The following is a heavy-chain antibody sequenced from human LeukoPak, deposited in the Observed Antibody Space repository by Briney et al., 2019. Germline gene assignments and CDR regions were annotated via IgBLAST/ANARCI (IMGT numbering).Heavy chain of an antibody. CDR1: GLPLNNSW. Sequence: GGSLRLSCAVSGLPLNNSWMYWVRQAPGKGLEGVANIKSDGSGISYVDSVKGRFIISRDNARNSLYLQMNSLRVEDTAVYFCAGGNSMDVWGKGTAVTVSS. V-gene: IGHV3-7*03. D-gene: IGHD1/OR15-1a*01. CDR2: IKSDGSGI. CDR3: AGGNSMDV. J-gene: IGHJ6*04.